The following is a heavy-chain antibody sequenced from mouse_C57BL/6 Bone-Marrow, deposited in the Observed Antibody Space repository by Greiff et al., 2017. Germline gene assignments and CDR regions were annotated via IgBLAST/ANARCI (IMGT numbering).Heavy chain of an antibody. CDR3: ARSYDYDDCTMDY. CDR2: MHPNGGSP. V-gene: IGHV1-64*01. J-gene: IGHJ4*01. Sequence: QVQLQQPGAELVKPGASVKLSCKASGYTFTNYWMHWVKQRPGQGLEWIGMMHPNGGSPDYNEKFKSEATLSVDKSSRTAYMELSSLTSEDSAVYYCARSYDYDDCTMDYWGRGTSVPVSS. D-gene: IGHD2-4*01. CDR1: GYTFTNYW.